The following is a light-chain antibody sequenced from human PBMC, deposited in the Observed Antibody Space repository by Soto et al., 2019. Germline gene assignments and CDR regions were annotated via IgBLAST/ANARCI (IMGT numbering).Light chain of an antibody. J-gene: IGLJ1*01. CDR2: EGS. V-gene: IGLV2-23*01. CDR1: ISDVGSSGP. CDR3: CSYVGARTYV. Sequence: QSVLTQLASVSGSPGQSITISCSGSISDVGSSGPVSWYQHHPGQVPKLIIYEGSRRPSGVSSRFSGSKTGNTASLTITGLQAEDEANYYCCSYVGARTYVFGTGTKVTVL.